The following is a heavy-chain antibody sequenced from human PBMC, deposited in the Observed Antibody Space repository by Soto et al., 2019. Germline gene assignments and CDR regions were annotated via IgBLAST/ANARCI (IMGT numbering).Heavy chain of an antibody. CDR3: ARDIWSGDYKWFDS. Sequence: GGSLRLSCTSSTTNINVYGIQWVRQAPAKGLEWVAFISNDGRVQYYADSVKGRFTISRGYSKNAVDLQMNSLRNEETAVYYCARDIWSGDYKWFDSWGPGTLVTVSS. V-gene: IGHV3-30*03. CDR2: ISNDGRVQ. D-gene: IGHD3-3*01. CDR1: TTNINVYG. J-gene: IGHJ5*01.